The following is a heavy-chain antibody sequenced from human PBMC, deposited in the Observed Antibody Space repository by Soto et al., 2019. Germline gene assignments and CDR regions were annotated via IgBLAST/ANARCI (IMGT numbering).Heavy chain of an antibody. J-gene: IGHJ5*02. CDR3: ARHHYSNLWYNGLDH. Sequence: QLQLQESGPGLVKPSETLSITCTVAGDSISSGFYFWGWVRQPPGKGLEWIGTIYYSGRTYYTPSLQGRFTISVDTSQNEFSLRLSSVTAADTAMYDCARHHYSNLWYNGLDHWGQGTLVTVSS. CDR1: GDSISSGFYF. D-gene: IGHD6-13*01. V-gene: IGHV4-39*01. CDR2: IYYSGRT.